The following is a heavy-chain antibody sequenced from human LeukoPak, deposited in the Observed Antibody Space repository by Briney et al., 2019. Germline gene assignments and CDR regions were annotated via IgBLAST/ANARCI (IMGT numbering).Heavy chain of an antibody. D-gene: IGHD4-23*01. Sequence: SETLSLTCTVSGGFISSYYWSWIRQPPGKGLEWIGYIYYSGSTNYNPSLKSRVTISVDTSKNQFSLKLSSVTAADTAVYYCARLRVVTGDFDYWGQGTLVTVSS. CDR3: ARLRVVTGDFDY. CDR1: GGFISSYY. CDR2: IYYSGST. V-gene: IGHV4-59*01. J-gene: IGHJ4*02.